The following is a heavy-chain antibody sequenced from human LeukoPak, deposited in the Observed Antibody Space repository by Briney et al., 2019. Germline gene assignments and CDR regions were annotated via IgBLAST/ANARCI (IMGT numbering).Heavy chain of an antibody. Sequence: SETLSLTCTVSGGSMSSYYWSWIRQSPGKGLEWIGYTYYDGTTNYNPSLKSRVTISVDTSKNQFSLKLSSVTAADTAVYYCARKGDILTGYEYYFDYWGQGTLVTVSS. D-gene: IGHD3-9*01. CDR2: TYYDGTT. V-gene: IGHV4-59*12. J-gene: IGHJ4*02. CDR1: GGSMSSYY. CDR3: ARKGDILTGYEYYFDY.